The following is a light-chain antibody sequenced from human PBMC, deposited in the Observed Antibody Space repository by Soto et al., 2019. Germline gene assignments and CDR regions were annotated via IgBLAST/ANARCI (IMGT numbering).Light chain of an antibody. Sequence: QSVLTQPPSVSGAPGQRVTISCTGSSSNIGAGYDVHWYQQLPGTAPKLLIYGNSNRPSGVPDRFSGSKSGTSASLAITGLQAEDEADYYCQSYESSLSGFYVFGTGTKLTVL. CDR2: GNS. CDR3: QSYESSLSGFYV. CDR1: SSNIGAGYD. J-gene: IGLJ1*01. V-gene: IGLV1-40*01.